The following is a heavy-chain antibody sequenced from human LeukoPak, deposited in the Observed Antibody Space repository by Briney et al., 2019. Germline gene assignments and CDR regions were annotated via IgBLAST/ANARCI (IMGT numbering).Heavy chain of an antibody. Sequence: SGGSLRLSCAASGFTFSSYTMNWVRQAPGKGLEWVSYISSSSSAIYYADSAQGRFTVSRDNAKNSLYLQMNSLRDEDTAVYYCARTSYVDYWGQGTLVTVSS. CDR1: GFTFSSYT. CDR3: ARTSYVDY. J-gene: IGHJ4*02. V-gene: IGHV3-48*02. D-gene: IGHD2-2*01. CDR2: ISSSSSAI.